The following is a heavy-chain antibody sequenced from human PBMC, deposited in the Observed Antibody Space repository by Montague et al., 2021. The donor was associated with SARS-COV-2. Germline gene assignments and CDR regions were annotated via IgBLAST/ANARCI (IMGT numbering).Heavy chain of an antibody. CDR1: GASITTYY. J-gene: IGHJ5*02. CDR3: AREATSRFGELMGVWFDP. D-gene: IGHD3-10*01. CDR2: IHTSGNT. V-gene: IGHV4-4*07. Sequence: SETLSLTCTVSGASITTYYWCWIRQSAGKGLEWIGRIHTSGNTDYNPTLRSRVTMSVDTSKNQFSLKLNSATAADTAVYYCAREATSRFGELMGVWFDPWGQGTLVTVSS.